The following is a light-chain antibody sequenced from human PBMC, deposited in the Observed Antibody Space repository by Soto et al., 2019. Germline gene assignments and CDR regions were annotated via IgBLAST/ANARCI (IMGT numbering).Light chain of an antibody. V-gene: IGKV1-5*03. Sequence: DIQMTQSPSTLSASVGDRVTITCRASQNIDRWLAWYQQKPGKAPNLLIYGASNLESGVPSRFSGSGSGTEFTLTISSLRPDDFATYYCQQYNSYPWTFGQGNKVEI. CDR2: GAS. CDR3: QQYNSYPWT. CDR1: QNIDRW. J-gene: IGKJ1*01.